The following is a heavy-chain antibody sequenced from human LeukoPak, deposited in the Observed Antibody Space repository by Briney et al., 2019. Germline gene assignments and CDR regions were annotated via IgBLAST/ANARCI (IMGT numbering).Heavy chain of an antibody. CDR2: IYPGDSDT. J-gene: IGHJ4*02. V-gene: IGHV5-51*01. CDR3: AGRQGDGSSGYYDHLDY. D-gene: IGHD3-22*01. Sequence: GESLKISCKGSGYSFTSYWIGWVRQMPGKGLEWMGIIYPGDSDTRYSPSFQGQVTISADKSISTAYLQWSSLKASDTAMYYCAGRQGDGSSGYYDHLDYWGQGTLVTVSS. CDR1: GYSFTSYW.